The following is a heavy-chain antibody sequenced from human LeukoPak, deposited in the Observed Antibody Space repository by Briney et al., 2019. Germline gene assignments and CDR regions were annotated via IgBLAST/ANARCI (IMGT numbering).Heavy chain of an antibody. CDR1: GGSISSNSYY. CDR3: ASLCRVGEPNNSDY. D-gene: IGHD1-26*01. V-gene: IGHV4-39*02. CDR2: IYYSGST. Sequence: SETLSLTCTVSGGSISSNSYYWGRIRQSPGKGLEWVGSIYYSGSTYYKPSLKSRITISVDTSNNHFTLKLSSVTAADTAVYYCASLCRVGEPNNSDYWGQGTLVTVSS. J-gene: IGHJ4*02.